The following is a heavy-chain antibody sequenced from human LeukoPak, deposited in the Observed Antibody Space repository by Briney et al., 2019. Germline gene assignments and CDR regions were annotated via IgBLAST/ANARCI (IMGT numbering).Heavy chain of an antibody. Sequence: ASVTVSFKSSGYTFTDYYMHWVRQAPGQGLAWMGWINPNSGGTNYAQKFQGRVTMTRDTSISTAYMELSRLRSDDTAVYYCARLPAAFYYYYGMDVWGQGTTVTVSS. J-gene: IGHJ6*02. D-gene: IGHD2-2*01. V-gene: IGHV1-2*02. CDR1: GYTFTDYY. CDR2: INPNSGGT. CDR3: ARLPAAFYYYYGMDV.